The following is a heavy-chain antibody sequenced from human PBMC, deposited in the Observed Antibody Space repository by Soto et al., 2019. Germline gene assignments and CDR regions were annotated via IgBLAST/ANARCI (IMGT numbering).Heavy chain of an antibody. CDR3: ARRKDYYYGMDA. CDR2: INHSGST. Sequence: SETLSLTCAVYGGSFSGYYWSWIRQPPGKGLEWIGEINHSGSTNYNPSLKSRVTISVDTSKNQFSLKLSSVTAADTAVYYCARRKDYYYGMDAWGQGTTVTSP. V-gene: IGHV4-34*01. J-gene: IGHJ6*02. CDR1: GGSFSGYY.